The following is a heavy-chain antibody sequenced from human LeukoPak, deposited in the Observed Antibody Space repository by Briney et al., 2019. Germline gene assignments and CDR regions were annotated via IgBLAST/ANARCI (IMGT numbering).Heavy chain of an antibody. V-gene: IGHV3-11*01. Sequence: GGSLRLSCAASGFTLSYYYMSWLRQAPGKGLEWVSYISSSGSTIYYADSVKGRFTISRDNAKNSLYLQMNSLRAEDTAVYYCACVLGDYEVLTGGNAFDIWGQGTMVTVSS. CDR1: GFTLSYYY. D-gene: IGHD3-9*01. CDR3: ACVLGDYEVLTGGNAFDI. J-gene: IGHJ3*02. CDR2: ISSSGSTI.